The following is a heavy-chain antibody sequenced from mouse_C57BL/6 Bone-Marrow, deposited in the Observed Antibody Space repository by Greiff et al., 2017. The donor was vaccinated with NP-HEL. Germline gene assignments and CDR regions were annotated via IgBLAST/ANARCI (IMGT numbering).Heavy chain of an antibody. CDR2: IDPANGNT. CDR3: ARLGGRYWYFDV. V-gene: IGHV14-3*01. CDR1: GFNTKNTY. D-gene: IGHD3-3*01. J-gene: IGHJ1*03. Sequence: VQLQQSVAELVRPGASVKLSCTASGFNTKNTYMHWVKQRPEQGLEWIGRIDPANGNTKYAPKFQGKATITADTSSNTAYLQLSSLTSEDTAIYYCARLGGRYWYFDVWGTGTTVTVSS.